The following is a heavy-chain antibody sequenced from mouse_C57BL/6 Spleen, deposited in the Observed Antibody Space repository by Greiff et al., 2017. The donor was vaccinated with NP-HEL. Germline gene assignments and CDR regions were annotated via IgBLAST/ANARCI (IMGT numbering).Heavy chain of an antibody. CDR2: IYPGSGST. V-gene: IGHV1-55*01. Sequence: VQLQQSGAELVKPGASVKMSCKASGYTFTSYWITWVKQRPGQGLEWIGDIYPGSGSTNYNEKFKSKATLTVDTSSSTAYMQLSSLTSEDSAVYYCATITTVVAPMDYWGQGTSVTVSS. CDR3: ATITTVVAPMDY. CDR1: GYTFTSYW. J-gene: IGHJ4*01. D-gene: IGHD1-1*01.